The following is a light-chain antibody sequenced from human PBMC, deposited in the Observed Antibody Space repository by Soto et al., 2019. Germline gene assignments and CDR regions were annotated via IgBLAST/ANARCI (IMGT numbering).Light chain of an antibody. V-gene: IGLV2-14*03. J-gene: IGLJ1*01. Sequence: ALTQPASLSGSPGQSITISCSGTSSDIGSYDHVAWYQQFPGKSPKLIIYAVSDRPSGVSDRFSGSKSGVSASLTISGLQTEDEADYYCISYTDRQSYLFGTGTKVTVL. CDR3: ISYTDRQSYL. CDR2: AVS. CDR1: SSDIGSYDH.